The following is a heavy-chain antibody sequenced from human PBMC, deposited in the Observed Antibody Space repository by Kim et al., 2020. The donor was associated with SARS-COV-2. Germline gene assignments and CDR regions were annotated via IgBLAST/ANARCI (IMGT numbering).Heavy chain of an antibody. D-gene: IGHD3-3*01. J-gene: IGHJ6*02. CDR3: ARVSDRDFWSGYYTPRGYYYYYYGMDV. V-gene: IGHV1-8*01. CDR2: MNPNSGNT. Sequence: ASVKVSCKASGYTFTSYDINWVRQATGQGLEWMGWMNPNSGNTGYAQKFQGRVTMTRNTSISTAYMELSSLRSEETAVYYCARVSDRDFWSGYYTPRGYYYYYYGMDVWGQGTTVTVSS. CDR1: GYTFTSYD.